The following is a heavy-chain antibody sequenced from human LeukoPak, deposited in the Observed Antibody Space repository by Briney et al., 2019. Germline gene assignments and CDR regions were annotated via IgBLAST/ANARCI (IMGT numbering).Heavy chain of an antibody. J-gene: IGHJ4*02. V-gene: IGHV1-69*01. CDR2: IIPIFGTA. CDR3: ARDGYCGSTSCYL. CDR1: GGTFSSYA. D-gene: IGHD2-2*01. Sequence: SVKVSCKASGGTFSSYAISWVRQAPGQGLEWMGGIIPIFGTANYAQKFQGRVTITADESTSTAYMELSSLRSEDTAVYCCARDGYCGSTSCYLWGQGTLFTVSS.